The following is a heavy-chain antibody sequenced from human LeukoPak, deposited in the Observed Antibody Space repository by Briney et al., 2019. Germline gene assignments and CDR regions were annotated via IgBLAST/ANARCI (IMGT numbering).Heavy chain of an antibody. CDR1: GGSISSGGYS. D-gene: IGHD3-10*01. Sequence: PSETLSLTCAVSGGSISSGGYSWSWIRQPPGKGLEWIGYIYYSGSTYYNPSLKSRVTISVDTSKNQFSLKLSSVTAADTAVYYCARVSVRGVMDFDYWGQGTLVTVSS. J-gene: IGHJ4*02. CDR3: ARVSVRGVMDFDY. CDR2: IYYSGST. V-gene: IGHV4-30-4*07.